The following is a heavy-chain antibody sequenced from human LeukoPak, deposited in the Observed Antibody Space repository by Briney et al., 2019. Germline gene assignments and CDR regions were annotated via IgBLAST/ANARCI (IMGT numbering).Heavy chain of an antibody. CDR3: ARGAYYYDSSGSHAFDI. CDR1: EFTFSSYG. V-gene: IGHV3-33*01. Sequence: GGSLRLSCAASEFTFSSYGMHWVRQAPGKGLEWVAVIWYDGINKYYADSVKGRVTISRDNSKNTVYLQMNSLRAEDKAVYYCARGAYYYDSSGSHAFDIWGQGTMVTVYS. CDR2: IWYDGINK. D-gene: IGHD3-22*01. J-gene: IGHJ3*02.